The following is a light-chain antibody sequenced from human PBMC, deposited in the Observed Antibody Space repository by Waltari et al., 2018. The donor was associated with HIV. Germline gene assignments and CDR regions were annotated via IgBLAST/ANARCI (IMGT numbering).Light chain of an antibody. CDR1: QNVGNK. CDR3: QQYNGSWT. J-gene: IGKJ1*01. V-gene: IGKV3D-15*03. Sequence: EIVMTQSPVTLSVSPGERATLSCRASQNVGNKIVWYQRRPGQSPRFIMFATAVMATGIPTRFSGSGSGTDFALIITTPQPEDYGIYYCQQYNGSWTFGRGT. CDR2: ATA.